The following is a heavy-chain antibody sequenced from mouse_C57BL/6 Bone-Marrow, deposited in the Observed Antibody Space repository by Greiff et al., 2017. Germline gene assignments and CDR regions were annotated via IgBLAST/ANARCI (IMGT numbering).Heavy chain of an antibody. J-gene: IGHJ2*01. CDR2: INPYNGGT. CDR3: ARGHSNCFDY. CDR1: GYTFTDYY. Sequence: VQLQQSGPVLVKPGASVKMSCKASGYTFTDYYMNWVKQSHGKSLEWIGVINPYNGGTSYNQKFKGKATLTVDKPSSTAYMQLSSLTSEDSAVYYCARGHSNCFDYWGQGTTLTVAS. V-gene: IGHV1-19*01. D-gene: IGHD2-5*01.